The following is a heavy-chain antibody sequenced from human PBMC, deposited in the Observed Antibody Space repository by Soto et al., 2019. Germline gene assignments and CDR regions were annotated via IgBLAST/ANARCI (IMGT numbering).Heavy chain of an antibody. Sequence: QVQLVESGGGVVQPGRSLRLSCAASGFTFSSYGMHWVRQAPGKGLEWVAVIWYDGSNKYYADSVKGRFTISRDISKNTLYLQMNSLRVEDTAVYYCASGSAVGTFDYWGQGTPVTVSS. CDR1: GFTFSSYG. V-gene: IGHV3-33*01. J-gene: IGHJ4*02. D-gene: IGHD6-13*01. CDR2: IWYDGSNK. CDR3: ASGSAVGTFDY.